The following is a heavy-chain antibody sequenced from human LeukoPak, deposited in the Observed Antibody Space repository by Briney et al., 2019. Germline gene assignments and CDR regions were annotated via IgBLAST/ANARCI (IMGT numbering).Heavy chain of an antibody. Sequence: SETLSLTCAVYGGSFSGYYWSWIRQPPGKGLEWIGEINHSGSTNYNPSLKGRVTISADTSKNQFSLKLSSVTTADTAVYYCARRYSGSYYYFQDWGQGTLVTVSS. D-gene: IGHD1-26*01. J-gene: IGHJ1*01. CDR1: GGSFSGYY. CDR3: ARRYSGSYYYFQD. CDR2: INHSGST. V-gene: IGHV4-34*01.